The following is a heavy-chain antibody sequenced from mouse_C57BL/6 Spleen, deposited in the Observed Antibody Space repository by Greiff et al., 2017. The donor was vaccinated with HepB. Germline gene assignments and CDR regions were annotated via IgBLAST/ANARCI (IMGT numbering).Heavy chain of an antibody. CDR2: ISNLAYSI. CDR3: ARQGGRGYFDY. D-gene: IGHD3-3*01. CDR1: GFTFSDYG. V-gene: IGHV5-15*01. J-gene: IGHJ2*01. Sequence: EVKVVESGGGLVQPGGSLKLSCAASGFTFSDYGMAWVRQAPRKGPEWVAFISNLAYSIYYADTVAGRFTISRENAKNTLYLEMSSLRSEDTAMYYCARQGGRGYFDYWGQGTTLTVSS.